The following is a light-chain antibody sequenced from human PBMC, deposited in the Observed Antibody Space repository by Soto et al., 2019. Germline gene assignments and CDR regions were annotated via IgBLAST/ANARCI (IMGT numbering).Light chain of an antibody. CDR3: QSYDSSLNGYVV. V-gene: IGLV1-40*01. Sequence: QSVLTQPPSVSGAPGQRVTISCTGSSSNIGAGYDVHWYQQLPGTAPKLLIYGNSNRPSGVPDRFSGSKSGTSASLAITGLQAEDEGDYYCQSYDSSLNGYVVFGGGTKLTVL. J-gene: IGLJ2*01. CDR1: SSNIGAGYD. CDR2: GNS.